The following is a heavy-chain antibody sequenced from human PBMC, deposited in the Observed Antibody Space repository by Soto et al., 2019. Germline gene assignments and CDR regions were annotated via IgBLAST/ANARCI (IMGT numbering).Heavy chain of an antibody. D-gene: IGHD6-19*01. CDR2: VWYDGSNK. J-gene: IGHJ6*01. V-gene: IGHV3-33*01. Sequence: QVQLVESGGGVVQPGGSLRLSCAASGFTLSTYGMHWVRQAPGKGLEWVAVVWYDGSNKYYADSVKGRFTVSRDNSKNKLYLQMNSLRAEDTAVYYCARPLEQWQLGFGMDVWGQGSPVTVSS. CDR1: GFTLSTYG. CDR3: ARPLEQWQLGFGMDV.